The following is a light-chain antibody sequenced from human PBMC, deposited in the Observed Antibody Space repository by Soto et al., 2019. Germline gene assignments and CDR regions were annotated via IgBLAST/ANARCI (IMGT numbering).Light chain of an antibody. CDR1: SSDVGGYNY. J-gene: IGLJ3*02. V-gene: IGLV2-14*01. Sequence: QSALTQPASVSGSPGQSINISCTGTSSDVGGYNYVSWYQQHPGKAPKLMIYDVSNRPSGVSNRFSGSKSGNTASLTISGLQAEDEADYYCSLYTSSSTWVFGGGTKVTVL. CDR3: SLYTSSSTWV. CDR2: DVS.